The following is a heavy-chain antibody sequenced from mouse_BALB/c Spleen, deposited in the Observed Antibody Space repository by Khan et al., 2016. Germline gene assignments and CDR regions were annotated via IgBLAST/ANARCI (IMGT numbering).Heavy chain of an antibody. CDR1: GYAFTNYL. V-gene: IGHV1-54*01. D-gene: IGHD2-14*01. CDR3: ANRDDYAMDY. CDR2: INPGSGGP. Sequence: QVQLKQSGAELVRPGTSVKVSCKASGYAFTNYLIEWVKQRPGQGLEWIGVINPGSGGPNYNEKFKGKATLTADKSSSTAYMQLSSLTADDSSVYFCANRDDYAMDYWGQGTSVTVSS. J-gene: IGHJ4*01.